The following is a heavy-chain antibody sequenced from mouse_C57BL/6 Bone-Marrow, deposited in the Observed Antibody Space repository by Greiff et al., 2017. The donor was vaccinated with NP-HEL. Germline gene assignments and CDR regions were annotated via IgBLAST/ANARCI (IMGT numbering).Heavy chain of an antibody. D-gene: IGHD1-2*01. V-gene: IGHV1-54*01. CDR3: ARSATDAWYFDV. J-gene: IGHJ1*03. Sequence: QVQLQQSGAELVRPGTSVKVSCKASGYAFTNYLIEWVKQRPGQGLEWIGVINPGSGGTNYNEKFKGKATLTADKSSSTAYMQLSSLTSEDSAVYFCARSATDAWYFDVWGTGTTVTVSS. CDR2: INPGSGGT. CDR1: GYAFTNYL.